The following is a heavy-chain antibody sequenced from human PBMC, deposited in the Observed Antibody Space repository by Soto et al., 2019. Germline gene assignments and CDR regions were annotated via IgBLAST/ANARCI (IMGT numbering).Heavy chain of an antibody. Sequence: WTWIRQPPGKGLEWIGYIYYSGDTNYNPSLKSRVTISVDTSKNQFSLKLSSVTATDTAVYYCARASSTWYWDYWGRGTLVTVSS. D-gene: IGHD6-13*01. CDR2: IYYSGDT. CDR3: ARASSTWYWDY. J-gene: IGHJ4*02. V-gene: IGHV4-59*01.